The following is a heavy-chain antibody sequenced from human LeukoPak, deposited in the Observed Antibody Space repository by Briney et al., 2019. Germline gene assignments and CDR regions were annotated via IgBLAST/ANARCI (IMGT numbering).Heavy chain of an antibody. V-gene: IGHV3-30-3*01. CDR3: ARADYYTSGTFRYYFDY. J-gene: IGHJ4*02. CDR2: ISYNGNNK. Sequence: GGSLRLSCAASGFTFSTYAVHWVRQAPGKGLEWVALISYNGNNKYYADSVKGRFTISRDNSKNTLYLQMNSLEPEDTAVYYCARADYYTSGTFRYYFDYWGQGTLVSVSS. CDR1: GFTFSTYA. D-gene: IGHD3-10*01.